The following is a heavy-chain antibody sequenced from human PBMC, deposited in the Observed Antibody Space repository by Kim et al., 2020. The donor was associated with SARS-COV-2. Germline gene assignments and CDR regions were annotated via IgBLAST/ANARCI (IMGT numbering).Heavy chain of an antibody. V-gene: IGHV3-23*01. Sequence: GGSLRLSCVASGFSFNYYSMSWVRQAPGKGLQWVATISGSSGGTFYADSVKGRFTISRDNSKNTLYLQMNSLRDEDMAVYHCAKDRLASGSWSFDYWGQGSLVTVSS. J-gene: IGHJ4*02. CDR2: ISGSSGGT. CDR1: GFSFNYYS. CDR3: AKDRLASGSWSFDY. D-gene: IGHD1-26*01.